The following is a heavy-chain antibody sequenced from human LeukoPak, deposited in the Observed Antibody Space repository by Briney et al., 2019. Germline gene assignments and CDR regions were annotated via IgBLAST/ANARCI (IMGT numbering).Heavy chain of an antibody. J-gene: IGHJ6*03. Sequence: GGSLRLSCAASGFTFSSYDMHWVRQATGKGLEWVSAIGTAGDTYYPGSVKDRFTISRENAKNSLYLQMNSLRAGDTAVYYCARGVMVQGYYYYMDVWGKGTTVTVSS. D-gene: IGHD3-10*01. CDR1: GFTFSSYD. CDR2: IGTAGDT. CDR3: ARGVMVQGYYYYMDV. V-gene: IGHV3-13*01.